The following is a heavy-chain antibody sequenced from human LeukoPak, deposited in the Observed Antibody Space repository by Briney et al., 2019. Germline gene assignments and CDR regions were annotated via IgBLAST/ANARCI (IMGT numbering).Heavy chain of an antibody. CDR3: ARDKAYYYDSSGYPRYYIDV. CDR1: GYTFTSYY. CDR2: INPSGGST. V-gene: IGHV1-46*01. Sequence: ASVTVSCKASGYTFTSYYMHWVRQAPGQGLEWMGIINPSGGSTSYAQKFQGRVTMTRDMSTSTVYMELSSLRSEDTAVYYCARDKAYYYDSSGYPRYYIDVWGKGTTVTVSS. D-gene: IGHD3-22*01. J-gene: IGHJ6*03.